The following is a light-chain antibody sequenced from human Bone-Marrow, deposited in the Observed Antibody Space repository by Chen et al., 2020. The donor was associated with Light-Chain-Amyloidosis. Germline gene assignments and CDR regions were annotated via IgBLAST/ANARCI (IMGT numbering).Light chain of an antibody. CDR3: QVWDRSSDRPV. V-gene: IGLV3-21*02. CDR1: NIGSTS. J-gene: IGLJ3*02. Sequence: SYVLTPPSSVSVAPGQTATIACGGNNIGSTSVHWYQQPPGQAPLLVVYDDSDRPSGIPVRLSGSNSGNTATLTISRVEAGDEADYYCQVWDRSSDRPVFGGGTKLTVL. CDR2: DDS.